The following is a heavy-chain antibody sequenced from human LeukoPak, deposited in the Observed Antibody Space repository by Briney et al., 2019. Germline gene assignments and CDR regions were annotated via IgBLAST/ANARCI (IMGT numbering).Heavy chain of an antibody. CDR3: ARGPGSSGGAYVGDY. CDR1: GFTFSSYW. CDR2: MNHNGNVN. Sequence: GGFLRLSCAASGFTFSSYWMNWARQAPGKGLEWVASMNHNGNVNYYVDSVKGRFTISRDNAKSTLYLQMSSLRAEDTAVYYCARGPGSSGGAYVGDYWGPGTLVTVSS. V-gene: IGHV3-7*01. D-gene: IGHD3-22*01. J-gene: IGHJ4*01.